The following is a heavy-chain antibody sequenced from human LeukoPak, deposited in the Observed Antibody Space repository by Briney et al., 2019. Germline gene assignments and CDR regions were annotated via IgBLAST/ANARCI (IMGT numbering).Heavy chain of an antibody. CDR3: ARVTFFGVVELDY. J-gene: IGHJ4*02. CDR1: GYTFTGYY. D-gene: IGHD3-3*01. CDR2: INPNSGGT. V-gene: IGHV1-2*02. Sequence: GASVKVSCKASGYTFTGYYMHWVRQAPGQGLEWMGWINPNSGGTNYAQKFQGRVTMTRDTSTSTAYMELSRLRSDDTAVYYCARVTFFGVVELDYWGQGTLVTVSS.